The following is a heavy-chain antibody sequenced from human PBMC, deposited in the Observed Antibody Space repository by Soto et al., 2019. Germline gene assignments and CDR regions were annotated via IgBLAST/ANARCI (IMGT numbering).Heavy chain of an antibody. CDR1: GASISNYY. Sequence: SETLSLTCTVSGASISNYYWTWIRQPPGKGLEWIGYTHYSGSTDYNSYLKSRVTISVDMSKNQVSLKLTSVSAADTAVYYCARDNGDYVYDYWGQGTLVTVSS. J-gene: IGHJ4*02. V-gene: IGHV4-59*01. CDR3: ARDNGDYVYDY. CDR2: THYSGST. D-gene: IGHD4-17*01.